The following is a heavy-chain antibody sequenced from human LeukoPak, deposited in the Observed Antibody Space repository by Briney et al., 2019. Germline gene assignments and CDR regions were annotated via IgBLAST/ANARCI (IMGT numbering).Heavy chain of an antibody. J-gene: IGHJ4*02. CDR2: ISGSGGST. D-gene: IGHD6-6*01. CDR1: GFTFITYA. V-gene: IGHV3-23*01. Sequence: GGSLRLSCGASGFTFITYAMTWVRQAPGKGLEWVSAISGSGGSTYYADSVKGRFTISRDNSKNTLYLQMNSLRAEDTAVYYCARDEEARPFDYWGQGTLVTVSS. CDR3: ARDEEARPFDY.